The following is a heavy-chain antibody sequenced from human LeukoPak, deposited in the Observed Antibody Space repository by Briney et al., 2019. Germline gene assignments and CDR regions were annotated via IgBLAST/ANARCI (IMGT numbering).Heavy chain of an antibody. CDR1: GYTLTELS. Sequence: GASVEVPCKVSGYTLTELSMHWVRQAPGKGLEWMGGFDPEDGETIYAQKFQGRVTMTEDTSTDTAYMELSSLRSEDTAVYYCATVKLGSGYYYSLDYWGQGTLVTVSS. V-gene: IGHV1-24*01. CDR3: ATVKLGSGYYYSLDY. J-gene: IGHJ4*02. CDR2: FDPEDGET. D-gene: IGHD3-22*01.